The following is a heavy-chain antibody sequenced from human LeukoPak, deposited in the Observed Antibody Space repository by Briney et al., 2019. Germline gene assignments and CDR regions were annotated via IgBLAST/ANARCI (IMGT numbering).Heavy chain of an antibody. V-gene: IGHV3-21*01. D-gene: IGHD3-16*01. J-gene: IGHJ4*02. CDR3: AREWGQLGELDY. CDR1: GFTFSSYR. CDR2: ISSSSSYI. Sequence: GGSLRLSCAASGFTFSSYRMNWVRQAPGKGLEWVSSISSSSSYIYYADSVKGRFTISRDNAKNSLYLQMNSLRAEDTAVYYCAREWGQLGELDYWGQGTLVTVSS.